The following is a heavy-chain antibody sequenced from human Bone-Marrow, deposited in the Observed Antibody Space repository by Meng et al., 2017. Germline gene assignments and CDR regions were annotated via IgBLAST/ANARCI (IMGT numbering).Heavy chain of an antibody. J-gene: IGHJ4*02. CDR3: ARAGYDSSGYYYYY. D-gene: IGHD3-22*01. V-gene: IGHV4-34*01. Sequence: SETLSLTCAVYGGSFSGYYWSWIRQPPGKGLEWIGEINHSGSTNYNPSLKSRVTISVDTSKNQFPLKLSSVTAADTAVYYCARAGYDSSGYYYYYWGQGTLVTVSS. CDR1: GGSFSGYY. CDR2: INHSGST.